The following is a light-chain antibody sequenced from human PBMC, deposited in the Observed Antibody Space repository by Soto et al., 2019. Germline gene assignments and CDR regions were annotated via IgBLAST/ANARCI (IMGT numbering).Light chain of an antibody. J-gene: IGKJ1*01. V-gene: IGKV3-20*01. CDR3: QQYGSLPWT. Sequence: EIVLTQSPGTLSLSPGERATLSCRASQSVSSSYLAWYQQKPGQAPRLLIYGASSRATGIPDRFSGSGSGTDFTRTISRLEPEDFAVYYCQQYGSLPWTFGQGTKVEIK. CDR2: GAS. CDR1: QSVSSSY.